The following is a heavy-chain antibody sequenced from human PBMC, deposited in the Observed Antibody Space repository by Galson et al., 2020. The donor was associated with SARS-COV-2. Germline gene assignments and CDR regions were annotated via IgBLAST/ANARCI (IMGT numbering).Heavy chain of an antibody. CDR1: GGSFRVYS. CDR3: ARGTYGAVAVEYYFDF. D-gene: IGHD6-19*01. CDR2: INHSGGT. J-gene: IGHJ4*02. V-gene: IGHV4-34*01. Sequence: ASETLSLTCAVHGGSFRVYSWTWIRQTPGKGLEWIGDINHSGGTNYNPSLKSRVTISVDTSKNQFSLKLTSMTAADMAVYYCARGTYGAVAVEYYFDFWGQGNLVSVSS.